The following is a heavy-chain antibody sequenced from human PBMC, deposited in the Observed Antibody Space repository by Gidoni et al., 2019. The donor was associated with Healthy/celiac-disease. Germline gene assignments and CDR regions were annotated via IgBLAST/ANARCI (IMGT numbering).Heavy chain of an antibody. V-gene: IGHV4-59*01. J-gene: IGHJ3*02. CDR2: IYYSGST. Sequence: QVHLQESGPGLVNLSETLSLTCTVSGGSISSYYWSWIRQPPGKGLEWIGYIYYSGSTNYNPSLKSRVTISVDTSKNQFSLKLSSVTAADTAVYYCARYQLLYPRAFDIWGQGTMVTVSS. D-gene: IGHD2-2*02. CDR3: ARYQLLYPRAFDI. CDR1: GGSISSYY.